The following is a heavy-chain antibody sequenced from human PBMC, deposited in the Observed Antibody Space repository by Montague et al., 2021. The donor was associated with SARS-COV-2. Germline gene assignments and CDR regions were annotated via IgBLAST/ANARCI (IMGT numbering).Heavy chain of an antibody. D-gene: IGHD1-26*01. CDR2: ITSISSSK. Sequence: SLRLSCAPSRFNFQVSELNWVRQAPGKGLEWVSYITSISSSKYYVESVEGRFAVSRDNAREVLYLQMDDLRAEDTAIYYCVREYRSSSGRAFDIWGRGTLVIVSS. CDR3: VREYRSSSGRAFDI. V-gene: IGHV3-48*03. J-gene: IGHJ3*02. CDR1: RFNFQVSE.